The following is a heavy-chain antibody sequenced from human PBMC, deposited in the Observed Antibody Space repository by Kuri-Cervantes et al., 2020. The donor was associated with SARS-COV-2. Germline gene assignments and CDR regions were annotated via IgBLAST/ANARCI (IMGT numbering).Heavy chain of an antibody. CDR2: IYYSGST. V-gene: IGHV4-61*05. D-gene: IGHD4-17*01. CDR3: ARVSAYGDYVTVDY. CDR1: GVAIDSNSYY. J-gene: IGHJ4*02. Sequence: GSLRLSCIVSGVAIDSNSYYWVWIRQAPGKGLEWIGYIYYSGSTNYNPSLKSRVTISVDTSKNQFSLKLSSVTAADTAVYYCARVSAYGDYVTVDYWGQGTLVTVSS.